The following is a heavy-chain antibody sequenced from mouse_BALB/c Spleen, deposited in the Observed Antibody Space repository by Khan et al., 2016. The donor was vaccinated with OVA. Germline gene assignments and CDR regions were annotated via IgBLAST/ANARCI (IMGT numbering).Heavy chain of an antibody. CDR1: GYSITSDYA. D-gene: IGHD1-1*01. V-gene: IGHV3-2*02. Sequence: EVQLQESGPGLVKPSQSLSLTCTVTGYSITSDYAWNWIRQLPGNKLEWMAYISYSGSTGYNPSLKRRVSITRDTSKNQFFLQLNSVTTEDTATYYCARRFYYGHWYFDVWGAGTPVTVSS. CDR2: ISYSGST. CDR3: ARRFYYGHWYFDV. J-gene: IGHJ1*01.